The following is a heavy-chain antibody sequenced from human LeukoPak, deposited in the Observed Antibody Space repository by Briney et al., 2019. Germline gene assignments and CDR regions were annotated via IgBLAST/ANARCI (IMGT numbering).Heavy chain of an antibody. CDR3: AKRGSPLQAAFDY. D-gene: IGHD6-13*01. J-gene: IGHJ4*02. V-gene: IGHV3-9*01. Sequence: GRSLRLSCAASGFTFDDYAMHWVRQAPGKGLEWVSGISWNSGSIGYADSVKGRFTISRDNAKNSLYLQMNSLRAEDTALYYCAKRGSPLQAAFDYWGQGTLVTVSS. CDR1: GFTFDDYA. CDR2: ISWNSGSI.